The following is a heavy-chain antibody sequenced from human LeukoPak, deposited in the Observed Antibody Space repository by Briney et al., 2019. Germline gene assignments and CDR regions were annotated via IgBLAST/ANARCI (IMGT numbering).Heavy chain of an antibody. J-gene: IGHJ5*02. D-gene: IGHD3-3*01. CDR3: ARVPHGETTFGVVLYHFDP. Sequence: SETLSLTCTVSDYSIRNGYYWGWIRQPPGKGLEWIGNIYRSGSTFYSPSLKSRVTISVDTSKNQFSLMLNSVTAADTAVYYCARVPHGETTFGVVLYHFDPWGQGTLVTVSS. V-gene: IGHV4-38-2*02. CDR1: DYSIRNGYY. CDR2: IYRSGST.